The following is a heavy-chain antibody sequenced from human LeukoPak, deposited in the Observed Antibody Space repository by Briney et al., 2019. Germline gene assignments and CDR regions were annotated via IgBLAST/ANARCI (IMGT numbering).Heavy chain of an antibody. J-gene: IGHJ4*02. V-gene: IGHV3-53*01. D-gene: IGHD1-26*01. CDR1: GFTVSTNY. CDR2: VYSDGKT. Sequence: GGSLRLSCAASGFTVSTNYMSWARQAPGKGLEWVSVVYSDGKTCYADAVKGRFTISKDSSRNTLYLQMNSLRAEDTAMYYCEGWERPFDYWGQGTLVTVSS. CDR3: EGWERPFDY.